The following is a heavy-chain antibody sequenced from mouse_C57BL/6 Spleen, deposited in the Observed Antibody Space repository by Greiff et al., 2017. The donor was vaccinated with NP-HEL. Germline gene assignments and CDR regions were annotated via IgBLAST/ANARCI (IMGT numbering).Heavy chain of an antibody. CDR3: ARGVYYGNGYAMDY. D-gene: IGHD2-1*01. Sequence: VQLQQSGAELVRPGASVKLSCKASGYTFTDYYINWVKQRPGQGLEWIARIYPGSGNTYYNEKFKGKATLTAEKSSSTAYMQLSRLTSEDSAVYFCARGVYYGNGYAMDYWGQGTSVTVSS. CDR2: IYPGSGNT. V-gene: IGHV1-76*01. J-gene: IGHJ4*01. CDR1: GYTFTDYY.